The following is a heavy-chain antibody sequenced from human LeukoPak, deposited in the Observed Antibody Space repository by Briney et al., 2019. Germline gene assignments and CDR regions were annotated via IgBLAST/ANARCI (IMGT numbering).Heavy chain of an antibody. CDR1: GGSIRTYY. D-gene: IGHD1-26*01. J-gene: IGHJ4*02. V-gene: IGHV4-59*01. CDR3: ARAQSYVSYAEADY. Sequence: SETLSLTCTVSGGSIRTYYWSWIRQPPGKGLEWIGFIYYSGSTKYNPSLKSRVTISVDTSKNQFSLKLSSVTAADTAVYYCARAQSYVSYAEADYWGQGTLVTVSS. CDR2: IYYSGST.